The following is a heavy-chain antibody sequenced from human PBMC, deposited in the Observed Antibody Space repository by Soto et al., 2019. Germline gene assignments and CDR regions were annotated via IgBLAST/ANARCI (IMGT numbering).Heavy chain of an antibody. V-gene: IGHV4-59*08. J-gene: IGHJ4*02. CDR3: ARGYGDYVLDY. D-gene: IGHD4-17*01. Sequence: SETLSLTCTVSGGSISSYYWSWIRQPPGKGLEWIGYIYYSGSTNYNPSLKSRATISVDTSKNQFSLKLSSVTAADTAVYYCARGYGDYVLDYWGQGTLVTVS. CDR1: GGSISSYY. CDR2: IYYSGST.